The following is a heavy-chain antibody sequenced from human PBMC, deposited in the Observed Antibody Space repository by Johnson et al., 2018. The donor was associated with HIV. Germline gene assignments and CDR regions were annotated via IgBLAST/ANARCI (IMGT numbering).Heavy chain of an antibody. CDR3: AKDLTMYSSSSAAFDI. V-gene: IGHV3-43*01. CDR2: ISWAGGST. J-gene: IGHJ3*02. Sequence: VQLVESGGGVVQPGGSLRLSCAASGFTFDDYTMHWVRQAPGKGLEWVSLISWAGGSTYYADSVKGRFTISRDNSKNSLYLQMNSLRTEDTALYYCAKDLTMYSSSSAAFDIWGQGTMVTVSS. D-gene: IGHD6-6*01. CDR1: GFTFDDYT.